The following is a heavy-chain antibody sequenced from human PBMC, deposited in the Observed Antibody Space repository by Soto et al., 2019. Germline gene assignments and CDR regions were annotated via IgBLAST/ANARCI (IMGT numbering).Heavy chain of an antibody. V-gene: IGHV4-31*03. CDR3: ARDSLYYYDSSEGWFDP. J-gene: IGHJ5*02. Sequence: PSETLSLTCTVSGGSISSGGYYWSWIRQHPGKGLEWIGYIYYSGSTYYNPSLKSRVTISVDTSKNQFSLKLSSVTAADTAVYYCARDSLYYYDSSEGWFDPWGQGTLVTVS. CDR2: IYYSGST. CDR1: GGSISSGGYY. D-gene: IGHD3-22*01.